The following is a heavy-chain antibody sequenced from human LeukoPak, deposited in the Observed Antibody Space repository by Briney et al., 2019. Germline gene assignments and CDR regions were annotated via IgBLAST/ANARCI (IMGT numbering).Heavy chain of an antibody. Sequence: SETLSPTCTVSGGSISSAGYYWSWIRQRPGKGLEWMGFIYYSGTTYYNPSLKSRVFISLNTSQNQVSLQLSSVTAADTAIYYCARATGGAAAADFDPWGQGTLVTVSS. J-gene: IGHJ5*02. V-gene: IGHV4-31*03. CDR2: IYYSGTT. CDR1: GGSISSAGYY. CDR3: ARATGGAAAADFDP. D-gene: IGHD6-13*01.